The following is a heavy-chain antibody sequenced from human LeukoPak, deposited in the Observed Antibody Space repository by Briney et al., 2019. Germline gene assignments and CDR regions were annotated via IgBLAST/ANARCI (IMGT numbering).Heavy chain of an antibody. CDR3: ASHMTTVDY. D-gene: IGHD4-17*01. CDR2: ISAYNGNT. J-gene: IGHJ4*02. V-gene: IGHV1-18*04. CDR1: GYTFTGYY. Sequence: ASVKVSCKASGYTFTGYYMHWVRQAPGQGLEWMGWISAYNGNTNYAQKLQGRVTMTTDTSTSTAYMELRSLRSDDTAVYYCASHMTTVDYWGQGTLVTVSS.